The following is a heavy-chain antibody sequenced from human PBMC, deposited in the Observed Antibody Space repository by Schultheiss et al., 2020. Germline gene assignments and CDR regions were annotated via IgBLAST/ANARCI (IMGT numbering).Heavy chain of an antibody. Sequence: SETLSLTCTVSGGSISSGSYYWSWIRQPPGKGLEWFGYIYHSGSTTYNPSLKSRVTISVDRSKNQLSLKLTSVTAADTAVYYCSGDYGSGSYRFDYWGQGTLVTVSS. J-gene: IGHJ4*02. V-gene: IGHV4-30-2*01. CDR3: SGDYGSGSYRFDY. D-gene: IGHD3-10*01. CDR2: IYHSGST. CDR1: GGSISSGSYY.